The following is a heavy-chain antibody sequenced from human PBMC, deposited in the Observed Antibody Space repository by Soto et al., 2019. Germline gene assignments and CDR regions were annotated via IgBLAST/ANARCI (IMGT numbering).Heavy chain of an antibody. CDR2: ISGDGINT. J-gene: IGHJ4*02. CDR3: ARGTLSVDFDS. CDR1: GFNFGFFG. Sequence: QIQLVESGGDVVQPGKSLRLSCAASGFNFGFFGMHWVRQAPGKGLEWVAFISGDGINTQYADSVRGRFTPSRDYSRKTMYLQMGSLRDEDTALYYCARGTLSVDFDSWRLGTLVTVSS. V-gene: IGHV3-30*03.